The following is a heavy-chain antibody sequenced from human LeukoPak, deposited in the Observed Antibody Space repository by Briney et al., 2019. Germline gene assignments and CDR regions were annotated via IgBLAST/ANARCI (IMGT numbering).Heavy chain of an antibody. Sequence: PGGSLRLSCAASGFTFSNYWMTWVRQAPGKGLGGVATITEDGSKKYYLDSVKGRFTISRDNAKNSLLLQMNSLGAEDTAVYYCVRDPNLTGTSSDSWGHGTLVAVSS. CDR2: ITEDGSKK. CDR1: GFTFSNYW. CDR3: VRDPNLTGTSSDS. V-gene: IGHV3-7*01. J-gene: IGHJ5*01. D-gene: IGHD1-7*01.